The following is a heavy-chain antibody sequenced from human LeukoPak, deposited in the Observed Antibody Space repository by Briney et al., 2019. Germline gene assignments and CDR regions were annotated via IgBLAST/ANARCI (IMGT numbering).Heavy chain of an antibody. CDR2: ISDSGGST. J-gene: IGHJ4*02. CDR1: GFSFSSYA. Sequence: PAGSLRLSCGASGFSFSSYAMNWVRQAPGKGVEWVSGISDSGGSTFYADSVNGGFTIYRDNSKNTLYLQMNSLRAEDTAVYYCGKAADFDYWGQGTLVTVSS. CDR3: GKAADFDY. V-gene: IGHV3-23*01.